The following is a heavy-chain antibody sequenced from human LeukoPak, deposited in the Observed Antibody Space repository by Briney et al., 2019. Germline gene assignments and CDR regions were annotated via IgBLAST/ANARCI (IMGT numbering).Heavy chain of an antibody. CDR3: AKSAGATTAGRHDY. CDR1: GFTFSSYG. J-gene: IGHJ4*02. D-gene: IGHD1-26*01. V-gene: IGHV3-30*02. Sequence: PGGSLRLSCAASGFTFSSYGMHWVRQAPGKGLEWVAFIRYDGSNKYYADSVKGRFTISRDNSKNTLYLQMNSLRAEDTAVYYCAKSAGATTAGRHDYWGQGTLVTVSS. CDR2: IRYDGSNK.